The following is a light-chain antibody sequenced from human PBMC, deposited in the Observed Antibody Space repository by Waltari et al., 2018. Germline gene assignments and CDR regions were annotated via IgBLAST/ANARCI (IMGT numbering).Light chain of an antibody. J-gene: IGLJ3*02. Sequence: QSALTQPASVSGSPGQSITISCYGTSSDIGFYNYVSWYQQHPGKAPKLIIYDVSQRPSGCSGRFSGSKSGNTASLTISGLQAEDEADYYCNSYTGSSSWVFGGGTKVTVL. CDR3: NSYTGSSSWV. CDR2: DVS. V-gene: IGLV2-14*01. CDR1: SSDIGFYNY.